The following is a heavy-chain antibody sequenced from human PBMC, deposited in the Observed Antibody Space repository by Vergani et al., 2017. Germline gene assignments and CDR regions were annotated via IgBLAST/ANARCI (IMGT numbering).Heavy chain of an antibody. CDR3: AKDFVPGRAFDI. Sequence: VQLLESGGGLVQPGGSLRLSCAASGFTFNNSNMHWVRQAPGKGLEWVAFIRYDDSRNKYYAASVQGRFIISRDNSKNTVFLQMNSLRPEDTALYYCAKDFVPGRAFDIWGQGTMVTVSS. CDR2: IRYDDSRNK. V-gene: IGHV3-30*02. J-gene: IGHJ3*02. CDR1: GFTFNNSN.